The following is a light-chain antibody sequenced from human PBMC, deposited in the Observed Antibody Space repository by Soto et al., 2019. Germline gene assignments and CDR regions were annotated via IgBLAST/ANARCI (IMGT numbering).Light chain of an antibody. CDR3: SSYAGRNNFVV. J-gene: IGLJ2*01. CDR2: EVT. Sequence: QSALTQPPSASGSPGQSVTISCTGTSSDVGGYNYVSWYQQHPGKVPKLMIYEVTKRPPGVPDRFSGSKSDNTASLTVSGLQAEDEAHYFCSSYAGRNNFVVFGGGTKLTVL. CDR1: SSDVGGYNY. V-gene: IGLV2-8*01.